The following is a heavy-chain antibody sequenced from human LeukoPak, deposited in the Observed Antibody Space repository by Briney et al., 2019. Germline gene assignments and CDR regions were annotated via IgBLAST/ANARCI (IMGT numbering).Heavy chain of an antibody. CDR1: GFSFSSYV. CDR3: ARDRAEIQRASYAFDI. J-gene: IGHJ3*02. CDR2: IGGEGGGI. V-gene: IGHV3-23*01. Sequence: GGSLRLSCAASGFSFSSYVMTWVRQAPGKGLEWVSVIGGEGGGIQYADSVKGRFSISRDNSKNTLYLQMNSLRAEDTAVYYCARDRAEIQRASYAFDIWGQGTMVTVSS. D-gene: IGHD6-25*01.